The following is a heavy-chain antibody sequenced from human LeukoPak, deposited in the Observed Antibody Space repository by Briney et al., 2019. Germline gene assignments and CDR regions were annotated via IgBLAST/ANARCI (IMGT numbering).Heavy chain of an antibody. J-gene: IGHJ2*01. Sequence: TSETLSLTCIDSGGYISSSFWSWIRQPPGKGLEWIGNIHDSGSTNFSPSLKSRVTISVDTSKNQFSLKLSSVTAADTAVYYCARHVGHYDGSGYYYDWYFDLWGPGTLVTVSS. V-gene: IGHV4-59*08. CDR3: ARHVGHYDGSGYYYDWYFDL. CDR1: GGYISSSF. CDR2: IHDSGST. D-gene: IGHD3-22*01.